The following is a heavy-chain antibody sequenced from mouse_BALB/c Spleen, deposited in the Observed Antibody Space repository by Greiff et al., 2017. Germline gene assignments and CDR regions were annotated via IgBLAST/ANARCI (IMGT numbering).Heavy chain of an antibody. CDR2: IYPYNGGT. V-gene: IGHV1S29*02. CDR1: GYTFTDYN. Sequence: VHVKQSGPELVKPGASVKISCKASGYTFTDYNMHWVKQSHGKSLEWIGYIYPYNGGTGYNQKFKSKATLTVDNSSSTAYMELRSLTSEDSAVYYCATDDKLGRLDYGGQGTTLTVSS. J-gene: IGHJ2*01. D-gene: IGHD4-1*01. CDR3: ATDDKLGRLDY.